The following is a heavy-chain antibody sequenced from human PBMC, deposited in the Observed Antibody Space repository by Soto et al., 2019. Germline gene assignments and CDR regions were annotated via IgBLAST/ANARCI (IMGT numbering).Heavy chain of an antibody. V-gene: IGHV1-18*01. J-gene: IGHJ3*02. CDR2: ISAYNGNT. CDR3: ARDVYYDSSADGDAFDI. CDR1: GYTXTRYG. Sequence: GXSXKVSFRASGYTXTRYGIRSVRQAPGHGLEWMGWISAYNGNTNYAQKIQGRATMTTHTSTSTASMELRSLSYDDTAVYDCARDVYYDSSADGDAFDIWGQGTMVTVSS. D-gene: IGHD3-22*01.